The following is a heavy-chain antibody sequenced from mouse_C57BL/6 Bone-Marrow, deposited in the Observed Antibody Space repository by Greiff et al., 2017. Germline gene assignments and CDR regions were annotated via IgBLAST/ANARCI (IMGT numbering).Heavy chain of an antibody. CDR1: GFTFSDYG. V-gene: IGHV5-17*01. D-gene: IGHD1-1*01. CDR3: AREVFITTVVARWYFDV. Sequence: EVQRVGSGGGLVKPGGSLKLSCAASGFTFSDYGMHWVRQAPEKGLEWVAYISSGSSTIYYADTVKGRFTISRDNAKNTLFLQMTSLRSEDTAMYDCAREVFITTVVARWYFDVWGTGTTVTVSS. J-gene: IGHJ1*03. CDR2: ISSGSSTI.